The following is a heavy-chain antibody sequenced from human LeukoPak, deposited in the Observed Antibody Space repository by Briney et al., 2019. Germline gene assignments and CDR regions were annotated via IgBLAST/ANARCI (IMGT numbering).Heavy chain of an antibody. V-gene: IGHV4-59*01. Sequence: SSETLSLTCTVSGRSISSYYCSWIRQPPGKGLEWIGYIYYSGSTNYNPSLKSRVTRSVDTSKNQFSLKLSSVTAADTGVCYCGREVRGVIRWNWFDPWGQETVVTVSS. CDR1: GRSISSYY. CDR3: GREVRGVIRWNWFDP. D-gene: IGHD3-10*01. CDR2: IYYSGST. J-gene: IGHJ5*02.